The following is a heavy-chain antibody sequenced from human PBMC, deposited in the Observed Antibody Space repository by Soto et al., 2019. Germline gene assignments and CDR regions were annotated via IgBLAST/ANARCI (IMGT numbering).Heavy chain of an antibody. V-gene: IGHV4-31*01. CDR2: IYNSGTT. J-gene: IGHJ5*02. Sequence: QVQLQESGPGLVKPSETLSLTCTVSGGSITRGGYYWSWIRQHPGKGLEWIGYIYNSGTTYYNPSLKRPVTISVAASKNQFSLKLTSVTAADTAVYYCARDPAPWGQGTLVTVSS. CDR3: ARDPAP. CDR1: GGSITRGGYY.